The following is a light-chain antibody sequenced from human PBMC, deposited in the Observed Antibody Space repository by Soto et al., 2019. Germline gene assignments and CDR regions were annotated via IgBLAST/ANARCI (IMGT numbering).Light chain of an antibody. CDR1: QSVSPY. J-gene: IGKJ3*01. CDR3: QQYGSSPPVT. CDR2: GAS. V-gene: IGKV3-20*01. Sequence: EIVLTQSPGTLSFSPGERATLSCSASQSVSPYLAWYQHKPGQAPRLLIYGASSRATSIPDRFSGSGSGTDFTLTISRLEPEDFAVYYCQQYGSSPPVTFGPGTKVDIK.